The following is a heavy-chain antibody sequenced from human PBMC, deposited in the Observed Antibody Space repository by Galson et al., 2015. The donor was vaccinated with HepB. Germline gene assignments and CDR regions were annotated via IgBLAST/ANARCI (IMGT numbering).Heavy chain of an antibody. CDR3: ASPRGNDWEYFDY. J-gene: IGHJ4*02. CDR1: GNTFSGLS. D-gene: IGHD3-9*01. V-gene: IGHV1-69*13. CDR2: IIPNFGTA. Sequence: SVKVSCKASGNTFSGLSIAWVRQAPGQGLEWMGGIIPNFGTANYAQKFKGRSAITVDESARTAYLELRSLTSEDTATYYCASPRGNDWEYFDYWGQGTLVTVSS.